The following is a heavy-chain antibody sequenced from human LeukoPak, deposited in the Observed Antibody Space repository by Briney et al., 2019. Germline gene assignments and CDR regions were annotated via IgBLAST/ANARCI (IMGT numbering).Heavy chain of an antibody. CDR2: IIIIIGDI. CDR3: ARDLVAYYDILTGYSPWSGSDY. J-gene: IGHJ4*02. CDR1: GFTSRSNT. Sequence: PGGSLRLSCAPSGFTSRSNTTNWVRQAQGKGLGWVSPIIIIIGDIYYADSVKGRFTISRDNAKNSLYLQMNSLRAEDTAVYYCARDLVAYYDILTGYSPWSGSDYWGQGTLVTVSS. V-gene: IGHV3-21*01. D-gene: IGHD3-9*01.